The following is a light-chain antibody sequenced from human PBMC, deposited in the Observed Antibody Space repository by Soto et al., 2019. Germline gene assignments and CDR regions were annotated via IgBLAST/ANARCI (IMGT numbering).Light chain of an antibody. CDR3: QQYYSTPRT. CDR1: QTVLYSSNNKNY. Sequence: DIVMTQSPDFLAVSLCGRATINCKSGQTVLYSSNNKNYLAWYQQKPGQPPKLLIYWASTRESGVPDRFSGSGSGTDFTLTISSLQAEDVAVYYCQQYYSTPRTFGQGTKVDIK. J-gene: IGKJ1*01. V-gene: IGKV4-1*01. CDR2: WAS.